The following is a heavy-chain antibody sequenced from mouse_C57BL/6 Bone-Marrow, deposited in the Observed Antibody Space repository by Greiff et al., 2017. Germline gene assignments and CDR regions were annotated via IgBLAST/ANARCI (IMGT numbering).Heavy chain of an antibody. V-gene: IGHV1-67*01. Sequence: VQLQQSGPELVRPGVSVKLSCKGSGYTFTDYAMHWVKQSPAQSLEWIGVISTYYGAASYNQKFKDKATMTVDKSSSTAYMELASLTSEDSAVYYCARVVYGDEGFAYWGQGTLVTVSA. J-gene: IGHJ3*01. CDR1: GYTFTDYA. D-gene: IGHD2-13*01. CDR3: ARVVYGDEGFAY. CDR2: ISTYYGAA.